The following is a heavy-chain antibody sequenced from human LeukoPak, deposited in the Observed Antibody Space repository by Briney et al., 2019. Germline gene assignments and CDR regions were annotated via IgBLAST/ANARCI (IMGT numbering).Heavy chain of an antibody. CDR3: ARGDWNYFLVDY. V-gene: IGHV3-33*08. CDR2: IWYDGSNK. Sequence: GGSLRLSCAASGFTFSSSWMHWVRQAPGKGLEWVAVIWYDGSNKYYADPVKGRFTISRDNSKNTLYLQMNSLRAEDTAVYYCARGDWNYFLVDYWGQGTLVTVSS. CDR1: GFTFSSSW. D-gene: IGHD1-7*01. J-gene: IGHJ4*02.